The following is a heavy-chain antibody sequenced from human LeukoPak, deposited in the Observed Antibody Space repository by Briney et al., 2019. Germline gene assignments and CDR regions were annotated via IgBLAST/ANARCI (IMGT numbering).Heavy chain of an antibody. Sequence: NPSETLSLTCTVSGGSISSSSYYWGWIRQPPGKGLEWIGSIYYSGSTYYNPSLKSRVTISVDTSKSQLSLRLSSVTAADTAVYYCAREHTIYPLRSRAQFFDFWGQGTLVTVSS. CDR3: AREHTIYPLRSRAQFFDF. CDR2: IYYSGST. J-gene: IGHJ4*02. D-gene: IGHD3-3*01. CDR1: GGSISSSSYY. V-gene: IGHV4-39*02.